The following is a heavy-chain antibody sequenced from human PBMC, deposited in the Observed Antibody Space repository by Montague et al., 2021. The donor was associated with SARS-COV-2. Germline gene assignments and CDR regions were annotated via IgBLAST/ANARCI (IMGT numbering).Heavy chain of an antibody. CDR2: ISSSSSYT. CDR3: ARDLASYGDQYYYYGMDV. CDR1: GFTFSDYY. Sequence: SLRLSCAASGFTFSDYYMSWIRQASGKGLEWVSYISSSSSYTNYADSVKGRFTISRDNAKNSLYLQMNSLRAEDTAVYYCARDLASYGDQYYYYGMDVWGQGTTVTVSS. V-gene: IGHV3-11*06. D-gene: IGHD4-17*01. J-gene: IGHJ6*02.